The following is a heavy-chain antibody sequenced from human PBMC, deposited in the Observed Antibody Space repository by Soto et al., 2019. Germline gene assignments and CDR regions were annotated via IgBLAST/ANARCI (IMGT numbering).Heavy chain of an antibody. CDR1: GGSISSYY. CDR3: ANAHRVGVRGVAPIFDY. V-gene: IGHV4-59*01. CDR2: IYYSGST. Sequence: HVQLQESGPGLVKPSETLSLTCTVSGGSISSYYWSWIRQPPGKGLEWIGYIYYSGSTNYNPSLESRVTISVDTSRNQCVLNLSSGTAADTAVYYCANAHRVGVRGVAPIFDYWGQGTLVAVAS. D-gene: IGHD3-10*01. J-gene: IGHJ4*02.